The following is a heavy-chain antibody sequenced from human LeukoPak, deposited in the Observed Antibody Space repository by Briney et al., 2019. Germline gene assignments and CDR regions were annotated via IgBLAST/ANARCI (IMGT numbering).Heavy chain of an antibody. V-gene: IGHV3-53*01. Sequence: GGSLRLSCAASGFTVSSNYMNWVRQAPGKGLEWVSVIYSGGSTYYADSVKGRFTISRDNSKNTLYLQMNSLRAEDTAVYYCAREAVTRNHLDYWGQGTLVTVSS. CDR2: IYSGGST. CDR3: AREAVTRNHLDY. J-gene: IGHJ4*02. D-gene: IGHD4-17*01. CDR1: GFTVSSNY.